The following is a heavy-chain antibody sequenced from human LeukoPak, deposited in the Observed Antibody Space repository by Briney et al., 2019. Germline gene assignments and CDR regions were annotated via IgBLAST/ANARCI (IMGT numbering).Heavy chain of an antibody. V-gene: IGHV3-48*01. CDR3: ARDSSADSIAPSA. Sequence: GGSLRLSCAASGFTFSSYSMNWVRQAPGKGLEWVSYISSSSSTIYYADSVKGRFTISRDNAKNSLYLQMNSLRAEDTAVYYCARDSSADSIAPSAWGQGTLVTASS. CDR1: GFTFSSYS. J-gene: IGHJ5*02. CDR2: ISSSSSTI. D-gene: IGHD6-6*01.